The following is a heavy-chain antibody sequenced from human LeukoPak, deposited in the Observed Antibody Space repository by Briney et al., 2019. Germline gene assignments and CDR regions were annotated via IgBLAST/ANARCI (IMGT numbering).Heavy chain of an antibody. Sequence: SQTLSLTCALYGVSFSGYYCSCIRPPPGGGLEWLGEINHSGSTNYNPPLKSGATTSVETSKSQFSLKLSSVTAADTALFFSARAPSITGNTSPAARAFDTWGQGTMVTVSP. CDR1: GVSFSGYY. CDR2: INHSGST. V-gene: IGHV4-34*01. J-gene: IGHJ3*02. D-gene: IGHD1-7*01. CDR3: ARAPSITGNTSPAARAFDT.